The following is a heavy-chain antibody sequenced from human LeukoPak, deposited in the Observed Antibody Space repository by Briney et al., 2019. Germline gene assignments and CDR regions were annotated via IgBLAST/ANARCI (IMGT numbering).Heavy chain of an antibody. D-gene: IGHD3-3*01. CDR2: IIPIFGTA. CDR1: GGTFSSYA. CDR3: AREVRFLEWPVNWFDP. V-gene: IGHV1-69*01. Sequence: GASVKVSCKASGGTFSSYAISWVRPAPGQGLAWMGGIIPIFGTANYAQKFQGRVTITADESTSTAYMELSSLRSEDTAVYYCAREVRFLEWPVNWFDPWGQGTLVTVSS. J-gene: IGHJ5*02.